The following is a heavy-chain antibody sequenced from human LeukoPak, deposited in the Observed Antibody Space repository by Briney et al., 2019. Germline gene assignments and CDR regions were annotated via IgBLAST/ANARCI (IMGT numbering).Heavy chain of an antibody. Sequence: GSLRLSCAASGFTFSSYSMNWVRQAPGTGLEWVSSISSSSSYIYYADSVKGRFTISRDDAKNSLYLQMNSLRAEDTAVYYCARGHTNQDYWGQGALVTVSS. V-gene: IGHV3-21*06. CDR1: GFTFSSYS. CDR2: ISSSSSYI. D-gene: IGHD1-14*01. J-gene: IGHJ4*02. CDR3: ARGHTNQDY.